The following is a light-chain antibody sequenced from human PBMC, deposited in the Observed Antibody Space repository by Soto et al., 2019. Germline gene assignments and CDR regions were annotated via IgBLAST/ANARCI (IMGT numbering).Light chain of an antibody. CDR1: QSINSY. V-gene: IGKV1-39*01. J-gene: IGKJ1*01. Sequence: DIQMTQSPSSQSASVGDRVTITCRASQSINSYLNWYQQKPGKAPKLLIYAASSLQSGVPSRFSGSGSETDFTLTITSLQPDDFATYYCQQIFSTPRTFGQGTRVDI. CDR3: QQIFSTPRT. CDR2: AAS.